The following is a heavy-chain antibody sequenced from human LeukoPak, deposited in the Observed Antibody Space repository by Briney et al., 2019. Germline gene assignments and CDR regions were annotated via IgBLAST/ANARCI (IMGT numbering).Heavy chain of an antibody. D-gene: IGHD6-6*01. CDR2: TIPILGIA. Sequence: SVKVSCKASGGTFSSYAISWVRQAPGQGLEWMGRTIPILGIANYAQKFQGRVTITADKSTSTAYMELSSLRSEDTAVYYCARGEALAARPNNWFDPWGQGTLVTVSS. CDR1: GGTFSSYA. J-gene: IGHJ5*02. CDR3: ARGEALAARPNNWFDP. V-gene: IGHV1-69*04.